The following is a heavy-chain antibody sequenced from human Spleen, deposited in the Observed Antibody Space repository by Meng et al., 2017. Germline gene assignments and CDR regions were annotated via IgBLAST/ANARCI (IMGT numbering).Heavy chain of an antibody. J-gene: IGHJ4*02. D-gene: IGHD2-2*01. CDR3: ARKAGNCISTTCYSLDY. V-gene: IGHV1-2*06. Sequence: ASVKVSCKASGYTFTGYYMHWVRQAPGQGLEWMGRINPNSGGTNYAQKFQGRVTMTRDTSISTAYMELNRLRSDDTAVYFCARKAGNCISTTCYSLDYWGQGTLVTVSS. CDR1: GYTFTGYY. CDR2: INPNSGGT.